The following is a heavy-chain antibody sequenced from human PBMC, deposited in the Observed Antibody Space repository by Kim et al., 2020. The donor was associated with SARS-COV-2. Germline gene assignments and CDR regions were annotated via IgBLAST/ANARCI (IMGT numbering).Heavy chain of an antibody. V-gene: IGHV3-23*01. Sequence: GGSLRLSCAASGFTFSTYAMAWVRQAPGKGLEWVSGISGSGDSGKTHYAESVKGRFTISRDNSKNTLHLQMDSLRAEDTAVYYCAKDVLWTYPDNFEHWGQGTLVTVSS. CDR3: AKDVLWTYPDNFEH. CDR1: GFTFSTYA. J-gene: IGHJ4*02. D-gene: IGHD2-21*01. CDR2: ISGSGDSGKT.